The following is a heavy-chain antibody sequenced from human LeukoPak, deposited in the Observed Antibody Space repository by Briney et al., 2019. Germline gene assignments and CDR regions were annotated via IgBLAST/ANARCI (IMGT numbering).Heavy chain of an antibody. J-gene: IGHJ6*02. Sequence: PSETLSLTCTVSGGSVSSGSYYWSWIRQPPGKGLEWIGHIYYSGSTNYNPSLKSRVTISVDTSKNQFSLKLSSVTAADTAVYYCARVVATAAGFYGMDVWGQGTTVTVSS. CDR3: ARVVATAAGFYGMDV. V-gene: IGHV4-61*01. CDR1: GGSVSSGSYY. D-gene: IGHD6-13*01. CDR2: IYYSGST.